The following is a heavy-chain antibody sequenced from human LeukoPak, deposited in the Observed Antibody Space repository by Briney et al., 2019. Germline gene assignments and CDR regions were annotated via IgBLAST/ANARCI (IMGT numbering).Heavy chain of an antibody. CDR2: MNPISGNT. V-gene: IGHV1-8*01. Sequence: ASVKVSCKASGYTFTIYDINWVRQATGQGLEWMGWMNPISGNTGYAQKFQGRVTMTRNTSISTAYMELSGLRSEDTAVYYCARGAPGSYCSGGSCPYFDYWGQGTLVTVSS. CDR1: GYTFTIYD. D-gene: IGHD2-15*01. J-gene: IGHJ4*02. CDR3: ARGAPGSYCSGGSCPYFDY.